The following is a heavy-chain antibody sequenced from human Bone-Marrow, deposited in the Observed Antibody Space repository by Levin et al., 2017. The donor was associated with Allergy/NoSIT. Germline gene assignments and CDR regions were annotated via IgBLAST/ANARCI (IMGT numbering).Heavy chain of an antibody. CDR3: ASGEISHSKLLQH. CDR1: GVTSSIYW. CDR2: INLDGTNT. V-gene: IGHV3-74*03. Sequence: GGSLRLSCAASGVTSSIYWMHWVRQAPGKGLVWVSLINLDGTNTKYADSVKGRFTISRDNAKNTLYLQMNILRADDTALYFCASGEISHSKLLQHWGQGTMVTVSS. D-gene: IGHD4-17*01. J-gene: IGHJ1*01.